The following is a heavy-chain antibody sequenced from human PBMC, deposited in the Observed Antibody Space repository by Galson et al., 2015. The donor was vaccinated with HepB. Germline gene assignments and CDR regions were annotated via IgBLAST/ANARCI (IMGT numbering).Heavy chain of an antibody. V-gene: IGHV1-2*06. D-gene: IGHD3-3*01. CDR2: INPNNGDT. CDR3: ARGPIDDFWSVDYATYYYYYIDV. CDR1: GYTFTGYC. Sequence: SVKVSCKASGYTFTGYCMNWVRQAPGQGLEWMGRINPNNGDTNYAQKFQGRVTMTTDTSISTAYMELSRLRCDDTAVYYCARGPIDDFWSVDYATYYYYYIDVWCKGTPVTVSS. J-gene: IGHJ6*03.